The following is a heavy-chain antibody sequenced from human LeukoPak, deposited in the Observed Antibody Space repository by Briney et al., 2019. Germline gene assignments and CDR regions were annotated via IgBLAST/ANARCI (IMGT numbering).Heavy chain of an antibody. CDR2: ISGSGDGT. Sequence: GGSLRLSCAASGFTFSDYGMSWVRQAPGKGLEWVSAISGSGDGTYYADSVRGRFTISRDNSKNTLYLQMNSLRAEDTAVYYCARDWYHAIDYWGQGTLVTVSS. CDR3: ARDWYHAIDY. J-gene: IGHJ4*02. V-gene: IGHV3-23*01. D-gene: IGHD2-2*01. CDR1: GFTFSDYG.